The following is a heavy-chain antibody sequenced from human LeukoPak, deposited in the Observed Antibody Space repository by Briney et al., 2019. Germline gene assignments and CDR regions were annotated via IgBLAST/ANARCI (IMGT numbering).Heavy chain of an antibody. D-gene: IGHD3-22*01. V-gene: IGHV4-59*11. Sequence: SETLSLTCTVSGGSTSGRYWTWIQQPPGKGLEWIGYIHYDGRTNYNPSFKSRVIISLDTSNNQFSLNLKSVTAADTAAYYCARLVNYGYSDYWGQGTLVTVSS. CDR1: GGSTSGRY. CDR3: ARLVNYGYSDY. CDR2: IHYDGRT. J-gene: IGHJ4*02.